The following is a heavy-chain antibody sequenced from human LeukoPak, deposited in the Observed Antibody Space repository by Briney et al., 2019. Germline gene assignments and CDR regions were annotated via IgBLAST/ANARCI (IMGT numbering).Heavy chain of an antibody. CDR3: ARGTHTHPGAF. CDR2: IYYSGTT. V-gene: IGHV4-39*01. CDR1: GSFSSGSYY. J-gene: IGHJ4*02. Sequence: SVTLSLTCAVSGSFSSGSYYWGWIRQSPGKGLEWIGSIYYSGTTYYNPSLKSRVTMSIDTSKDQFSLKLTSVTAADTAVYYCARGTHTHPGAFWGQGTLVTVFS. D-gene: IGHD4/OR15-4a*01.